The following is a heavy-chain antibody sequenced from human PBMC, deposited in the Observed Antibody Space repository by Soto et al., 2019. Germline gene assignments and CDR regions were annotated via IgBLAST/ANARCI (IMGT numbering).Heavy chain of an antibody. CDR3: VRDYYHVSGSSFDIPLGY. Sequence: GGSLRLSCAASGFTFNNYAMTWVRQAPGKGLEWVSTVIQSGSATFYADSVRGRFTISRDNSKNTLYLQLNSLRAEDTAVYHCVRDYYHVSGSSFDIPLGYWGQGTLVTVSS. D-gene: IGHD3-10*01. J-gene: IGHJ4*02. CDR2: VIQSGSAT. CDR1: GFTFNNYA. V-gene: IGHV3-23*01.